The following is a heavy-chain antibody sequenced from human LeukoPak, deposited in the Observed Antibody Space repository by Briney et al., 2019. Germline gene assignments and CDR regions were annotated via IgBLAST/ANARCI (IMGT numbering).Heavy chain of an antibody. CDR2: ISYDGSNK. D-gene: IGHD6-13*01. CDR3: ARDPAAGWIDY. V-gene: IGHV3-30*01. J-gene: IGHJ4*02. CDR1: GFTFSSYA. Sequence: PGGSLRLSCAASGFTFSSYAMHWVRQAPGKGLGWVAVISYDGSNKYYADSVKGRFTISRDNSKNTLYLQMNSLRAEDTAVYYCARDPAAGWIDYWGQGTLVTVSS.